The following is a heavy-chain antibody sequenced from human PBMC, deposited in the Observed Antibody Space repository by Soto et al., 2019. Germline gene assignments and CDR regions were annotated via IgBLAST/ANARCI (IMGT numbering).Heavy chain of an antibody. CDR1: GFTFSSYG. CDR3: AKDPVPLSALWFGEFGWFDP. D-gene: IGHD3-10*01. CDR2: ISYDGSNK. Sequence: GGSLRLSCAASGFTFSSYGMHWVRQAPGKGLEWVAVISYDGSNKYYADSVKGRFTISRDNSKNTLYLQMNSLRAEDTAVYYCAKDPVPLSALWFGEFGWFDPWGQGTLVTVSS. J-gene: IGHJ5*02. V-gene: IGHV3-30*18.